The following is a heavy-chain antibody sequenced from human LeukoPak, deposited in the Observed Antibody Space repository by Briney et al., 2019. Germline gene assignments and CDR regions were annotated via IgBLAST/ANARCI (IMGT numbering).Heavy chain of an antibody. CDR1: GYTLRNYG. D-gene: IGHD6-13*01. V-gene: IGHV1-18*01. CDR2: ISGYNGKT. J-gene: IGHJ6*03. CDR3: ARGRNDGYYYYYYMDV. Sequence: ASVKVSCKASGYTLRNYGINWVRQAPGQGLEWMGWISGYNGKTQYAQKLQGRVTMTTDTATTTAYMELWSLTSDDTAVYYCARGRNDGYYYYYYMDVWGEGTTVTVSS.